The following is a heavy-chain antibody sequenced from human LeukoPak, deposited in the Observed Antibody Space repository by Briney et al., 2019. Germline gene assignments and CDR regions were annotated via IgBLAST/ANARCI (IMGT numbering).Heavy chain of an antibody. CDR1: GGSFSGYY. Sequence: SETLSLTCAVYGGSFSGYYWSWIRQPPGKGMEWIGEINHSGSTNYNPSLKSRVTLSVDTSKSQFSLKLNSVTAADTAVYYCARLWFGAYYFDYWGQGTLVTVSS. J-gene: IGHJ4*02. V-gene: IGHV4-34*01. CDR2: INHSGST. D-gene: IGHD3-10*01. CDR3: ARLWFGAYYFDY.